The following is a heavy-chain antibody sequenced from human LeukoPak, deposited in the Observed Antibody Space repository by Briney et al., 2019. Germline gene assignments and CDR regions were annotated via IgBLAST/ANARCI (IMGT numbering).Heavy chain of an antibody. Sequence: GGSLRLSCAASGFTFSSYAMSWVRQAPGKGLEWVSAISGSGGSTYYADSVKGRFTISRDNSKNTLYLQMNSLRAEDTAVYYCTTDPQGWYSGYGAVFDYWGQGTLVTVSS. D-gene: IGHD5-12*01. CDR2: ISGSGGST. J-gene: IGHJ4*02. CDR1: GFTFSSYA. CDR3: TTDPQGWYSGYGAVFDY. V-gene: IGHV3-23*01.